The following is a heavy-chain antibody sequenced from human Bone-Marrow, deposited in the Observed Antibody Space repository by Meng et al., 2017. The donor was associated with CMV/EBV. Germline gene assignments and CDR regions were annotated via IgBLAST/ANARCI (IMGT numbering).Heavy chain of an antibody. CDR1: GFTSDDYG. V-gene: IGHV3-20*04. D-gene: IGHD5-18*01. J-gene: IGHJ6*02. CDR3: ARELYVDIAILGWYYGMDV. CDR2: INWNGGST. Sequence: GGSLRLSCAASGFTSDDYGMGWVRQAPGKGLEWVSGINWNGGSTGYADSVKGRFTIARDNAKNSLYLQMNSLRAEDTAAYYFARELYVDIAILGWYYGMDVWGQGTTVTVSS.